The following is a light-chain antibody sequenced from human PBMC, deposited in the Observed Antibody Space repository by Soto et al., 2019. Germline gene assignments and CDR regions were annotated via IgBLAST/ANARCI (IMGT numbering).Light chain of an antibody. V-gene: IGLV3-9*01. J-gene: IGLJ1*01. Sequence: SYELTQPLSVSVALGQTARITCGGNNIGSKNVHWYQQKPGQAPVVVIYRDSNRPSGIPERFSGSNSGNTATLTITGLQVEDEGNYYCQSYDNRLRAVFGSGTKVTV. CDR1: NIGSKN. CDR3: QSYDNRLRAV. CDR2: RDS.